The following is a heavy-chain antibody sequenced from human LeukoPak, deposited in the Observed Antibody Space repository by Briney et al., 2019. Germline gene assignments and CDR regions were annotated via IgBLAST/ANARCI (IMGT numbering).Heavy chain of an antibody. Sequence: GGSLRLSCAASRFTFGSFWMHWVRQAPGKGLVWFSRINSDGSTTSYADSVKGRFTISRVNAKNTLYLQMNSLRAEDTSVYYCARYRNYRSSYENLFEYWGQGSLVSVSS. D-gene: IGHD1-26*01. CDR3: ARYRNYRSSYENLFEY. V-gene: IGHV3-74*01. J-gene: IGHJ4*02. CDR2: INSDGSTT. CDR1: RFTFGSFW.